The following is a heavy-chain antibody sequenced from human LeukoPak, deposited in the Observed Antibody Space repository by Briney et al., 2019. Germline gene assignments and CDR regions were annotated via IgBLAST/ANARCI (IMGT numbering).Heavy chain of an antibody. Sequence: SQTLSLTWTVAGSSISSYYWSWIQQPPGKGLELIRYIYTSGITNYTPSLKSRVTISVDTSKNQFSLKLSSVSAADTAVYYCARGWDYESSEWGAFDIWGQGTMVTVSS. D-gene: IGHD3-22*01. CDR1: GSSISSYY. V-gene: IGHV4-4*09. J-gene: IGHJ3*02. CDR3: ARGWDYESSEWGAFDI. CDR2: IYTSGIT.